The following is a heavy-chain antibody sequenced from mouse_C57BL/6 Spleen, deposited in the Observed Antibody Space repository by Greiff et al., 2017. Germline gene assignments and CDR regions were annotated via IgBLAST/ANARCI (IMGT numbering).Heavy chain of an antibody. CDR1: GYSITSGYY. D-gene: IGHD1-1*01. CDR2: ISYDGSN. J-gene: IGHJ3*01. V-gene: IGHV3-6*01. Sequence: ESGPGLVKPSQSLSLTCSVTGYSITSGYYWNWIRQFPGNKLEWMGYISYDGSNNYNPSLKNRISITRDTSKNQFFLKLNSVTTEDTATYYCARDERNFGSRIPFAYWGQGTLVTVSA. CDR3: ARDERNFGSRIPFAY.